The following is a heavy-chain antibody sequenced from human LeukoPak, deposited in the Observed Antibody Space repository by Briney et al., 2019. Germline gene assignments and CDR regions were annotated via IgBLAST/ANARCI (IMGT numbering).Heavy chain of an antibody. Sequence: SETLSLICGVSGGFISSTNWWTWVRQPPGKGLEWIGEVHLDGRTNYKPSLQSRLTMSVDFSENHISLKLTSVTAADTAVYYCAREGGPYRPLDYSGQGTLVTVSS. J-gene: IGHJ4*02. CDR1: GGFISSTNW. CDR3: AREGGPYRPLDY. CDR2: VHLDGRT. V-gene: IGHV4-4*02.